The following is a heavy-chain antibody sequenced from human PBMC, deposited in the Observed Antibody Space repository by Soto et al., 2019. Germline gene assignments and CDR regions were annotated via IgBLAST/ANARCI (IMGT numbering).Heavy chain of an antibody. J-gene: IGHJ4*02. CDR3: AKAPVAVGLVGLYYFDY. CDR1: GFTFSSYA. CDR2: ISGSGGST. D-gene: IGHD6-19*01. V-gene: IGHV3-23*01. Sequence: GGSLRLSCAASGFTFSSYAMSWVRQAPGKGLEWVSAISGSGGSTYYADSVKGRFTISRDNSKNTLYLQMNSLRAEDTAVYYCAKAPVAVGLVGLYYFDYWGQGTLVTVSS.